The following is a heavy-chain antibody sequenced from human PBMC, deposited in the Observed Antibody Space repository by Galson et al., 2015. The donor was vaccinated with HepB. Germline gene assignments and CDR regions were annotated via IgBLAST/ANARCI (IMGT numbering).Heavy chain of an antibody. D-gene: IGHD2-8*01. CDR2: TSYDGRNK. CDR1: GFTFSSYG. V-gene: IGHV3-30*18. CDR3: VKETSTSGFDS. Sequence: SLRLSCAASGFTFSSYGMHWVRQAPGKGLEWVAVTSYDGRNKSYADSVKGRFTISRDNSKNTLYLQINSLRPEDTAMYCCVKETSTSGFDSWGQGTLVTVSS. J-gene: IGHJ4*02.